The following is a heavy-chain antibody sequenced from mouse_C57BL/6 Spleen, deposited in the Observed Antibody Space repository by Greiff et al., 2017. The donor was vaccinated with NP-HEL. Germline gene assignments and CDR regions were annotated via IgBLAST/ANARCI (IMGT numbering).Heavy chain of an antibody. CDR3: ARSEGVRLDYAMDY. D-gene: IGHD3-2*02. Sequence: QVQLKQSGAELARPGASVKLSCKASGYTFTSYGISWVKQRTGQGLEWIGEIYPRSGNTYYNEKFKGKATLTADKSSSTAYMELRSLTSEDSAVYFCARSEGVRLDYAMDYWGQGTSVTVSS. CDR2: IYPRSGNT. V-gene: IGHV1-81*01. CDR1: GYTFTSYG. J-gene: IGHJ4*01.